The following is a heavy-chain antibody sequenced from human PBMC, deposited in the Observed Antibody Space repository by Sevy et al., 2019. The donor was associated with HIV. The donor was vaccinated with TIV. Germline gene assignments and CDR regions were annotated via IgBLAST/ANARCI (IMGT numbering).Heavy chain of an antibody. CDR2: MSWDGDST. V-gene: IGHV3-43*01. Sequence: GGSLRLSCAASGFTFDDYTMHWVRQAPGKGLEWVSLMSWDGDSTNYADSVEGRFTISRDNSKNSLYLQMNSLRTEDTALYYCAKDRGFDYGMDVWGQGTTVTVSS. CDR1: GFTFDDYT. J-gene: IGHJ6*02. CDR3: AKDRGFDYGMDV. D-gene: IGHD3-3*01.